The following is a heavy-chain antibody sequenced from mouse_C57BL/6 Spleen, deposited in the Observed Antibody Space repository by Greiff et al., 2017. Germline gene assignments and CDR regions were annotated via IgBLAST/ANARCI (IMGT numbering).Heavy chain of an antibody. D-gene: IGHD2-10*01. CDR1: GYSITSGYY. V-gene: IGHV3-6*01. Sequence: ESGPGLVKPSQSLSLTCSVTGYSITSGYYWNWIRQFPGNKLEWMGYISYDGSNNYNPSLKNRISITRDTSKNQFFLKLNSVTTEDTATYYCATLLWAFAYWGQGTLVTVSA. CDR3: ATLLWAFAY. J-gene: IGHJ3*01. CDR2: ISYDGSN.